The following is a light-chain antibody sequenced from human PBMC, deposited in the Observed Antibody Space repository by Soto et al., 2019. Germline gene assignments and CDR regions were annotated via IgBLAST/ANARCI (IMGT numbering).Light chain of an antibody. V-gene: IGKV1-39*01. CDR3: QQRYSAPALT. CDR1: QSISIY. Sequence: DIQMTQSPSSLSASVGDRVTITCRASQSISIYLNWYQQKPGKGPKLLIYTASSLQSGVPSRFSGSGSGTDVILTISSLQPEDFATYYCQQRYSAPALTFGGGTKVEIK. CDR2: TAS. J-gene: IGKJ4*01.